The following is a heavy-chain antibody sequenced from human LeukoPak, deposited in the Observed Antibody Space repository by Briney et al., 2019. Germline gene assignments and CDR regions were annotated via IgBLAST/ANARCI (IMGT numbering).Heavy chain of an antibody. CDR3: AKDRSISGSSENNWFDP. Sequence: PGGSLRLSCAASGFTFSSYAMSWVRQAPGKGLEWVSAISGSGGSTYYADSVKGRFTISRDNSKNTLYLQLSSLRADDTAEYYCAKDRSISGSSENNWFDPWGQGTLVTVSS. D-gene: IGHD1-26*01. CDR2: ISGSGGST. CDR1: GFTFSSYA. J-gene: IGHJ5*02. V-gene: IGHV3-23*01.